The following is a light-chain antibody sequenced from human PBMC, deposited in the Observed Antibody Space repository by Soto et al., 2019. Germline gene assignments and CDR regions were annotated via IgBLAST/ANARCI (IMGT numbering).Light chain of an antibody. J-gene: IGKJ5*01. CDR3: QHYGGSPPIT. CDR2: GAS. Sequence: DIVLTQSPGTLSLSPGERATLSCRASQSLRSTSLAWYQQKPGQAPRLLMHGASNRATGIPDKFSGGGSGTDFTLTISRLEPEDFAVYYCQHYGGSPPITFGQGTRLEIK. CDR1: QSLRSTS. V-gene: IGKV3-20*01.